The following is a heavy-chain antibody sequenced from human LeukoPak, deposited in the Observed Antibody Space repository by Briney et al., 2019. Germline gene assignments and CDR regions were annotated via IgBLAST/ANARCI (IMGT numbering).Heavy chain of an antibody. CDR2: INPNSGDT. CDR3: ARALMTAVLATSGGDI. Sequence: ASVKVSCKASGYFFTDYYIHWVRRAPGQGLEWMGWINPNSGDTNCAQKFQGRVTMTRDTSISTAYLELSGLTSDDTAVYYCARALMTAVLATSGGDIWGQGTMVTVSS. J-gene: IGHJ3*02. V-gene: IGHV1-2*02. CDR1: GYFFTDYY. D-gene: IGHD4-17*01.